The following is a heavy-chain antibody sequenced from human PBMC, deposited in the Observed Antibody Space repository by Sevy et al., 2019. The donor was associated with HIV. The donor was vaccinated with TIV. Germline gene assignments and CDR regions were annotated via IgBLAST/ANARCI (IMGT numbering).Heavy chain of an antibody. CDR2: XXXGXXXX. V-gene: IGHV3-23*01. Sequence: GGSLRLSXAAXXXXXXXXXMSWVXXXXGXXXXXVSTXXXGXXXXNHADSVKGRFTISRDNSKNSLYLQMXNLRAEDTXVYYXXXXGXXXXXXXWGXXTLVTVSS. CDR1: XXXXXXXX. CDR3: XXXGXXXXXXX. J-gene: IGHJ1*01.